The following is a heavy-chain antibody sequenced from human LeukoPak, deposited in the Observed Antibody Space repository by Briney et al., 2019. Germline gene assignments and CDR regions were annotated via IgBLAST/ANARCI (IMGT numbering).Heavy chain of an antibody. CDR3: AMIPLGVVYNWFDP. CDR2: ISGSGGST. Sequence: PGGSLRLSCAASGFTFSSYAMSWVRQAPGKGLEWVSAISGSGGSTYYADSVKGRFTISRDNSKNTLYLQMNSLRAEDTAVYYCAMIPLGVVYNWFDPWGQGTLVTVSS. D-gene: IGHD2-2*02. J-gene: IGHJ5*02. V-gene: IGHV3-23*01. CDR1: GFTFSSYA.